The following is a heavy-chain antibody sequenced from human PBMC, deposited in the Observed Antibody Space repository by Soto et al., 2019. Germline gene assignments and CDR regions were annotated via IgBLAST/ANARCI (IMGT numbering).Heavy chain of an antibody. CDR1: GGSISCYY. V-gene: IGHV4-59*01. Sequence: SETLSLTCTVSGGSISCYYWSWIRQPPGKGLEWIGYIYYSGSTNYNPSLKSRVTISVDTSKNQFSLKLSSVTAADTAVYYCARDGRRHSYGMDVWGQGTTVPVSS. J-gene: IGHJ6*02. CDR2: IYYSGST. D-gene: IGHD1-26*01. CDR3: ARDGRRHSYGMDV.